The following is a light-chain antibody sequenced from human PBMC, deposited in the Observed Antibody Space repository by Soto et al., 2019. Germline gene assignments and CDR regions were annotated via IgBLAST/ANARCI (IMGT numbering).Light chain of an antibody. V-gene: IGLV1-40*01. CDR3: QSYDRSLSAV. CDR1: SSNIGAGYD. J-gene: IGLJ2*01. CDR2: GNS. Sequence: QLVLTQPPSVSGAPGQRVTISCTGSSSNIGAGYDVHWYQQLPGTAPKLLIYGNSNRPSGVPDRFSGSKSGTSASLAITGLQAEDEADYSCQSYDRSLSAVFGGGTKLTVL.